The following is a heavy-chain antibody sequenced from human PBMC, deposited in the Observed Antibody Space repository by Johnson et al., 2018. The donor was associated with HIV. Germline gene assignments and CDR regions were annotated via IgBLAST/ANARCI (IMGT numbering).Heavy chain of an antibody. CDR3: AREEGVGDDYGGKSAFDI. CDR1: GFTSSSSA. CDR2: ISYDGSNT. D-gene: IGHD4-23*01. J-gene: IGHJ3*02. Sequence: VQPMEPGGGVVQPWRSLRLSCASSGFTSSSSAMHWVRQAPGKGLEWVAGISYDGSNTYYADSVKGRFTISRDNSKNTLYLQMNSLRAEDTAVYYCAREEGVGDDYGGKSAFDIWGQGTMVTVSS. V-gene: IGHV3-30-3*01.